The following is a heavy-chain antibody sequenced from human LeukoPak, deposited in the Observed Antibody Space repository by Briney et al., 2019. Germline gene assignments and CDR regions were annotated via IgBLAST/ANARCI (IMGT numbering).Heavy chain of an antibody. V-gene: IGHV4-34*01. Sequence: PSETLSLTCAVYGGSFSGYYWSWIRQPPGKGLEWIGEINHSGSTNYNPSLKSRVTISVDTSKNQFSLKLSSVTAADTAVYYCARGLSGYPVRWYFDLWGRGTLVTVSS. CDR3: ARGLSGYPVRWYFDL. J-gene: IGHJ2*01. D-gene: IGHD3-3*01. CDR2: INHSGST. CDR1: GGSFSGYY.